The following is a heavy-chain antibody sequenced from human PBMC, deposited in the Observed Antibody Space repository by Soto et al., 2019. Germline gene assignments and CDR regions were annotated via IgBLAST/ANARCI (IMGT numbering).Heavy chain of an antibody. V-gene: IGHV4-30-4*01. D-gene: IGHD6-6*01. CDR2: IYYSGST. J-gene: IGHJ4*02. CDR1: GGTMRDIY. Sequence: SETKCLTCTVSGGTMRDIYGSWISQPQWTGLEWIGYIYYSGSTYYNPSLKSRVTISVDTSKNQFSLKLSSVTAADTAVYYFARDNAGGIAARAYLAFWGQGTLVPVSS. CDR3: ARDNAGGIAARAYLAF.